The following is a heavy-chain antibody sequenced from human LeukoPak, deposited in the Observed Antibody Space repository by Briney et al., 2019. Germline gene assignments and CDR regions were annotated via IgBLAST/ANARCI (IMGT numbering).Heavy chain of an antibody. CDR3: AKDRGYYDFWSGYYTGSSLTV. D-gene: IGHD3-3*01. Sequence: HPGGSLRLSCAASGFTFSAYWMNWVRQGPGKGLVWVARVDTDGSTVNYADSVKGRFTISRDNAKSTLYLQMNSLRAEDTAVYYCAKDRGYYDFWSGYYTGSSLTVWGQGTLVTVSS. V-gene: IGHV3-74*01. CDR1: GFTFSAYW. CDR2: VDTDGSTV. J-gene: IGHJ4*02.